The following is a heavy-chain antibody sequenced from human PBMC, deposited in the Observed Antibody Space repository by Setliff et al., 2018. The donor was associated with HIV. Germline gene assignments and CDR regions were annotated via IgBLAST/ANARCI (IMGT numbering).Heavy chain of an antibody. D-gene: IGHD5-18*01. CDR1: GYTFINFG. V-gene: IGHV1-18*04. CDR3: ARDPRSGYDSDTAMVTVYYYYMDV. J-gene: IGHJ6*03. CDR2: ISGYNGNT. Sequence: ASVKVSCKASGYTFINFGITWVRQAPGQGLEWVGYISGYNGNTKYTQNVQGRVTMTTDTSTSTAYMELRSLRYDDTAVYYCARDPRSGYDSDTAMVTVYYYYMDVWGKGTTVTVSS.